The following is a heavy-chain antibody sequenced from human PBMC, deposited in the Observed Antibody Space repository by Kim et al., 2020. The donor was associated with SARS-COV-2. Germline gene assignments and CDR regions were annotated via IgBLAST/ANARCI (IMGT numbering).Heavy chain of an antibody. D-gene: IGHD6-13*01. J-gene: IGHJ6*02. CDR3: CGSSWYHYGMDV. V-gene: IGHV3-30*15. Sequence: YYAGAGKGRFTISRDNSKNALYLRMSSLGAEETAVYYCCGSSWYHYGMDVWGQGTTVTVSS.